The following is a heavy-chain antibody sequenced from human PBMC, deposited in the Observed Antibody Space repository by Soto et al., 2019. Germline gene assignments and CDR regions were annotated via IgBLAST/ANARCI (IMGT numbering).Heavy chain of an antibody. CDR3: ARCSSDYTADGLSLKY. J-gene: IGHJ1*01. CDR2: ISAYSGHT. V-gene: IGHV1-18*01. Sequence: QVQLVQSGAEVKRPGASGKVSCKASGYPFTGSAFSWVRQAPGQGLEWMGWISAYSGHTGYSQKFQDRGTMTTAPSTTTTYLEVRSLGSDDTAVYYCARCSSDYTADGLSLKYWGQGTLVTVS. D-gene: IGHD4-17*01. CDR1: GYPFTGSA.